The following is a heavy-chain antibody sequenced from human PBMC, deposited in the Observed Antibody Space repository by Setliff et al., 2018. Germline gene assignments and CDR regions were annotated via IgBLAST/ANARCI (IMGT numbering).Heavy chain of an antibody. CDR1: GDSIYNHF. J-gene: IGHJ6*03. CDR3: ARRPYQHYDSSGYSVNYYMDV. V-gene: IGHV4-4*08. CDR2: IYSTGST. Sequence: SETLSLTCTVSGDSIYNHFWSWVRQPPGKGLEWIGYIYSTGSTNYNPSLKSRVAISIDTSKNQFSLKVNSVTAADTAVYFCARRPYQHYDSSGYSVNYYMDVWGKGTTVTVSS. D-gene: IGHD3-22*01.